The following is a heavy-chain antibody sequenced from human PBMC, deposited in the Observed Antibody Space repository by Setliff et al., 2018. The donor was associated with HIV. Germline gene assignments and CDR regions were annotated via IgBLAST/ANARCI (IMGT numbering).Heavy chain of an antibody. Sequence: SETLSLTCTVSGGSISSSVYYWGWIRLPPGKGLEYIGYIYYSGNTDYNPSLKSRVTISVDTSKNQFSLKVNSVTAADTAVYYCARGARLLAGYSDRWDYYYMGVWGKGTTVTVSS. V-gene: IGHV4-61*05. J-gene: IGHJ6*03. CDR3: ARGARLLAGYSDRWDYYYMGV. CDR2: IYYSGNT. D-gene: IGHD6-13*01. CDR1: GGSISSSVYY.